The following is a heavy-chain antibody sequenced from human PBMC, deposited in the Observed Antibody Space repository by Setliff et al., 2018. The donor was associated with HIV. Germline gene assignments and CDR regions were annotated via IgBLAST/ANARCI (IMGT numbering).Heavy chain of an antibody. J-gene: IGHJ5*02. D-gene: IGHD2-15*01. CDR3: ARGCNGGNCYHGSGWFDP. Sequence: ASVKVSCKPSGGTVSSFGISWVRQAPGQGLEWMGWINTNTGNPTYAQGFTGRFVFSLDTSVSTAYLQISSLKAEDTAMFYCARGCNGGNCYHGSGWFDPWGQGTLVTVS. CDR2: INTNTGNP. CDR1: GGTVSSFG. V-gene: IGHV7-4-1*02.